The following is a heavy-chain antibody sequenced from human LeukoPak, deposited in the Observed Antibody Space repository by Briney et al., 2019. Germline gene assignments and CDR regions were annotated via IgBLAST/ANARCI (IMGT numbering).Heavy chain of an antibody. D-gene: IGHD3-22*01. CDR1: GASISSYY. CDR2: IYYSGST. Sequence: SETLSLTCAVSGASISSYYWSWIRQPPGKGLEWIGYIYYSGSTNYNPSHKSRVTISVDTSKNQFSLKLSSVTAADTAVYYCARNLPRYYYDSSGSDAFDIWGQGTMVTVSS. J-gene: IGHJ3*02. V-gene: IGHV4-59*01. CDR3: ARNLPRYYYDSSGSDAFDI.